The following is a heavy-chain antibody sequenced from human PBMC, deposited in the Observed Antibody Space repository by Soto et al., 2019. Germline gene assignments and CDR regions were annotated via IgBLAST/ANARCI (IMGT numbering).Heavy chain of an antibody. CDR1: GFTFSSYG. CDR2: ISYDGSNK. Sequence: GGSLRLSCAASGFTFSSYGMHWVRQAPGKGLEWVAVISYDGSNKYYADSVKGRFTISRDNSKNTLYLQMNSLRAEDTAVYYCAKVGDYASIHYWGQGTLVTVSS. J-gene: IGHJ4*02. V-gene: IGHV3-30*18. CDR3: AKVGDYASIHY. D-gene: IGHD4-17*01.